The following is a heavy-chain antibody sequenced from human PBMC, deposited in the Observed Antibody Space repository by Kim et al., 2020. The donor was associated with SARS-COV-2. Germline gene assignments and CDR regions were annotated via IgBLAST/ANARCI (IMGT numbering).Heavy chain of an antibody. Sequence: SETLSLTCTVSGGSISSSSYYWGWIRQPPGKGLEWIGSIYYSGSTYYNPSLKSRVTISVDTSKNQFSLKLSSVTAADTAVYYCARGIAGKGIVVVPAAIWGQGTLVTVSS. J-gene: IGHJ4*02. V-gene: IGHV4-39*01. CDR2: IYYSGST. CDR3: ARGIAGKGIVVVPAAI. D-gene: IGHD2-2*01. CDR1: GGSISSSSYY.